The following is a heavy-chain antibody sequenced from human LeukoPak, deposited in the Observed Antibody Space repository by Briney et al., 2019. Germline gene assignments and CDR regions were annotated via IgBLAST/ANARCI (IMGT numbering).Heavy chain of an antibody. J-gene: IGHJ3*02. CDR3: ARSSPKTNAFDI. V-gene: IGHV3-48*04. CDR1: GFTFSSYS. Sequence: GGSLRLSCAASGFTFSSYSMNWVRQAPGKGLEWVSYVSSSGSTIYYADSVKGRFTISRDNAKNSLYLQMNSLRAEDTAVYYCARSSPKTNAFDIWGQGTMVTVSP. D-gene: IGHD1-7*01. CDR2: VSSSGSTI.